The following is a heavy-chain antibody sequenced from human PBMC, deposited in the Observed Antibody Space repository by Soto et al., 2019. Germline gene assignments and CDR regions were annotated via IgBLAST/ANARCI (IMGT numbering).Heavy chain of an antibody. CDR3: ARDRRGSGSYYNYYYYYMDV. CDR1: GFTVSSNY. D-gene: IGHD3-10*01. Sequence: ESGGGLVQPGGSLRLSCAASGFTVSSNYMSWVRQAPGKGLEWVSVIYSGGSTYYADSVKGRFTISRDNSKNTLYLQMNSLRAEDTAVYYCARDRRGSGSYYNYYYYYMDVWGKGTTVTVSS. J-gene: IGHJ6*03. V-gene: IGHV3-66*01. CDR2: IYSGGST.